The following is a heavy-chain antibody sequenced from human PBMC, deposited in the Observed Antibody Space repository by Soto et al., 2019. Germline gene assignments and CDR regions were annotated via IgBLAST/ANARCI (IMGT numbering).Heavy chain of an antibody. CDR1: GFTFSTYW. CDR3: ATAISSPFSNFDY. D-gene: IGHD2-2*01. V-gene: IGHV3-7*01. J-gene: IGHJ4*02. Sequence: EVQLVQSGGDLVQPGGSLRLSCVASGFTFSTYWMTWVRQAPGRGLEWVAGIKEDGSEEVYVDSVKGRFSISRDNAKTSLYLQLNSLRAEDTAVYYCATAISSPFSNFDYWGQGSLVTVSS. CDR2: IKEDGSEE.